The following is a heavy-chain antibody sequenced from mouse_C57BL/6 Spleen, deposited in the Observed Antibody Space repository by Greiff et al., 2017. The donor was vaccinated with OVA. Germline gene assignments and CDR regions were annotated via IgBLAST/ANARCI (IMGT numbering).Heavy chain of an antibody. D-gene: IGHD1-1*01. J-gene: IGHJ2*01. V-gene: IGHV1-82*01. CDR3: ARGATVDYFDY. CDR2: IYPGDGDT. Sequence: QVQLQQSGPELVKPGASVKISCKASGYAFSSYWMNWVKQRPGKGLEWIGRIYPGDGDTNYNGKFKGKATLTADKSSSTAYMQLSSLTSEDSAVYFCARGATVDYFDYWGQGTTLTVSS. CDR1: GYAFSSYW.